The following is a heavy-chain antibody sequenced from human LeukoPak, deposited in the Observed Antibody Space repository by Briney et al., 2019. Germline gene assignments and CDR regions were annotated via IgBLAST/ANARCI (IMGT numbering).Heavy chain of an antibody. D-gene: IGHD3-16*01. CDR2: ISYDGSNK. CDR1: GFTFSSYG. V-gene: IGHV3-30*18. Sequence: PGRSLRLSCAASGFTFSSYGMHWVRQAPGKGLEWVAVISYDGSNKYYADSVKGRFTISRDNSKNTLFLQMNSLRAEDTAVYYCAKSSLEGGLDSWGQGTLVTVSS. J-gene: IGHJ4*02. CDR3: AKSSLEGGLDS.